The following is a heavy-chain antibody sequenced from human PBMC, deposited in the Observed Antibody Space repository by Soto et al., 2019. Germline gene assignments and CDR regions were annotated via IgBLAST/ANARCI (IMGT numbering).Heavy chain of an antibody. CDR3: ARGGGYIWGSYRYTTTGAFDY. Sequence: QVQLQQWGAGLLKPSETLSLTCAVYGGSFSGYYWSWIRQPPGKGLEWIGEINHSGSTNYNPSLKSRVTISVDTSKNQFSLKLSSVTAADTAVYYCARGGGYIWGSYRYTTTGAFDYWGQGTLVTVSS. CDR1: GGSFSGYY. V-gene: IGHV4-34*01. D-gene: IGHD3-16*02. J-gene: IGHJ4*02. CDR2: INHSGST.